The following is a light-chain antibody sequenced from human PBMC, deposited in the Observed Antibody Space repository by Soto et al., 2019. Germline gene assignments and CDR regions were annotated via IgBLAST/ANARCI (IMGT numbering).Light chain of an antibody. CDR2: WAS. V-gene: IGKV4-1*01. J-gene: IGKJ2*01. Sequence: DIVMTQSPDSLAVSLGERATINCKSSQSVLYSSNNKNYLAWYQQKPGQPPKLLIYWASTRESGVPDRFSGSGSGPDFTFTISSLQDEDVAVYLCQPYYSTPYTFGQGNKLAIK. CDR3: QPYYSTPYT. CDR1: QSVLYSSNNKNY.